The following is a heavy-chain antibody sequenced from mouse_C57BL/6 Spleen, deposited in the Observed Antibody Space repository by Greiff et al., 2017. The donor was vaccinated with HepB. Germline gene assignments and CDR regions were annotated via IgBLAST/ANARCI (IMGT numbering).Heavy chain of an antibody. D-gene: IGHD1-1*02. V-gene: IGHV1-74*01. CDR1: GYTFTSYW. CDR3: AITEGGDAMDY. Sequence: QVQLKQPGAELVKPGASVKVSCKASGYTFTSYWMHWVKQRPGQGLEWIGRIHPSDSDTNYNQKFKGKATLTVDKSSSTAYMQLSSLTSEDSAVYYCAITEGGDAMDYWGQGTSVTVSS. CDR2: IHPSDSDT. J-gene: IGHJ4*01.